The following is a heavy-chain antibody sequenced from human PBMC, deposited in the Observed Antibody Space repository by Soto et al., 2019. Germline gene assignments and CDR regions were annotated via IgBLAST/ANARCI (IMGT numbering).Heavy chain of an antibody. CDR1: GFRFSSCS. J-gene: IGHJ5*02. D-gene: IGHD6-13*01. V-gene: IGHV3-48*02. CDR3: ARVTDGSSWYSLFGWFDP. CDR2: ISSSSSTI. Sequence: EGSRRRSCAASGFRFSSCSMNWVRQAPGKGLEWVSYISSSSSTIYYADSVKGRLTISRDNAKNSLYLQMNSLRDEDTAAYYCARVTDGSSWYSLFGWFDPWGQGTLVTVSS.